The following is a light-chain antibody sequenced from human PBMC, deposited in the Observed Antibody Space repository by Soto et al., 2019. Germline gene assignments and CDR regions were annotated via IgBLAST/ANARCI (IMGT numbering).Light chain of an antibody. J-gene: IGKJ2*01. CDR3: PQYGSSPYT. V-gene: IGKV3-20*01. Sequence: EIVLTQSPGTLSLSPGEGATLSCRASQSVSSTYLAWYQQKPGQAPRLLIYGASSRATGIPDRFSGSGSGTDFTLTISRLEPEDFAVYYCPQYGSSPYTFGQGTKLEIK. CDR2: GAS. CDR1: QSVSSTY.